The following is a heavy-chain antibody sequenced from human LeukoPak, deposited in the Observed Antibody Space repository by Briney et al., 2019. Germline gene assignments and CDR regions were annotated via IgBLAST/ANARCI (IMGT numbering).Heavy chain of an antibody. Sequence: ASVKVSCKASGYTFTSYGISWVRQAPGQGLEWMGWISAYNGNTNYAQKLQGRVTMTTDTSTSTAYMELRSLRSDDTAVYYCARGIVVATSYYYYYYMDVWGKGTTVTVSS. D-gene: IGHD1-26*01. J-gene: IGHJ6*03. CDR1: GYTFTSYG. CDR3: ARGIVVATSYYYYYYMDV. CDR2: ISAYNGNT. V-gene: IGHV1-18*01.